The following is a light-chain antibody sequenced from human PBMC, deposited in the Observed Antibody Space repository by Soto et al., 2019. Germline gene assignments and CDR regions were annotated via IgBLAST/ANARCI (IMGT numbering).Light chain of an antibody. J-gene: IGKJ2*03. CDR3: QQRYITLYS. V-gene: IGKV1-39*01. CDR2: DAS. Sequence: DIQMTQSPSSLSASVGDRVTITCRASQSISNHLNWYQQKPGKAPKLLINDASSLQSGVPSRFSSSGSGTDFTLTITSLQPEDFATYHCQQRYITLYSFGQGTSLEIK. CDR1: QSISNH.